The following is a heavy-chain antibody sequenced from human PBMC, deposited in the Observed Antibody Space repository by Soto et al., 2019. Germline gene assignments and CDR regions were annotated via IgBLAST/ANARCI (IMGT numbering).Heavy chain of an antibody. J-gene: IGHJ4*02. CDR1: GYTFINYY. CDR3: ARDLAAGDY. V-gene: IGHV1-46*01. Sequence: QVQLVQSGAELKKPGSSVKLSCKSSGYTFINYYIHWVRQAPGQGLEWMGIFNPTSGSTNYAQKFQGRVTLTIDTSTRTVYMELSSLRFDDKAVYYCARDLAAGDYWGQGTLVTVSS. D-gene: IGHD6-13*01. CDR2: FNPTSGST.